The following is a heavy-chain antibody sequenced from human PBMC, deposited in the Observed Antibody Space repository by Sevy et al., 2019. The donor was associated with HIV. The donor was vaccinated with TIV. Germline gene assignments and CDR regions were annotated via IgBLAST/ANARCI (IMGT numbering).Heavy chain of an antibody. Sequence: ASVKVSCKASGYTFSSFGVSWVRQAPGQGLEWMGWMGAYNGNIKYAQNLQDRVTMTTDTSTSTAYMELTSLTSDDTAVYFCARISTVRGLFNYFDPWGQGTLVTVSS. CDR2: MGAYNGNI. D-gene: IGHD3-10*01. CDR3: ARISTVRGLFNYFDP. V-gene: IGHV1-18*01. CDR1: GYTFSSFG. J-gene: IGHJ5*02.